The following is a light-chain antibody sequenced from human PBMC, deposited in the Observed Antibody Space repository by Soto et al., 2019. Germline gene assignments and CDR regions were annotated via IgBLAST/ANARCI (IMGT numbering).Light chain of an antibody. J-gene: IGKJ1*01. V-gene: IGKV3-11*01. CDR3: VQRSVWPWT. CDR1: QSVGRY. Sequence: EIGLTQSRATLSLSPGERGTRSCRASQSVGRYLAWYQHKPGQPPRLLIYDTSNRAPGTPGRFGGSGSGTDFTLTISSLEPEDFAVYYCVQRSVWPWTVGQGTKVEVK. CDR2: DTS.